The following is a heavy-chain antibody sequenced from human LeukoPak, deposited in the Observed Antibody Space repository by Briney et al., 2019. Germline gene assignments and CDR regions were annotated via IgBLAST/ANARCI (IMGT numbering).Heavy chain of an antibody. J-gene: IGHJ6*03. CDR3: ARHKFDIVVVTAIYYYYYMDV. Sequence: GSLRLSCAASGFTFSTYWMSWVRQAPGKGLEWVANIKQDGSEKDYVDSVKGRFTISRDNAKNSLYLQMNSLRAEDTAVYYCARHKFDIVVVTAIYYYYYMDVWGKGTTVTVSS. D-gene: IGHD2-21*02. CDR2: IKQDGSEK. CDR1: GFTFSTYW. V-gene: IGHV3-7*01.